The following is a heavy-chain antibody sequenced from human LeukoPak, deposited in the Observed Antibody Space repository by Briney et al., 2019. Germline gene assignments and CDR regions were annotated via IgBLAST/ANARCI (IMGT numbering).Heavy chain of an antibody. Sequence: SETLSLTCTVSGVSISSSNSYWGWIRQPPGKGLEWIGSIYYSGNTYYNASVKSRVTISIDSSKNQFSLMLSSVTAADTAVYYCARYVPVKTGPTRASFDYWGQGILVSVSS. D-gene: IGHD1-1*01. CDR1: GVSISSSNSY. CDR2: IYYSGNT. CDR3: ARYVPVKTGPTRASFDY. J-gene: IGHJ4*02. V-gene: IGHV4-39*01.